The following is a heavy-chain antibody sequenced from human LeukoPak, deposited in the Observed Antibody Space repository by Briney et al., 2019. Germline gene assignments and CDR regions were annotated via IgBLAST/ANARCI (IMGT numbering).Heavy chain of an antibody. CDR1: GGTFSSYA. V-gene: IGHV1-69*05. Sequence: GASVNVSCKASGGTFSSYAISWVRQAPGQGLEWMGGIIPIFGTANYAQKFQGRVTMTRDTSTSTVYMELSSLRSEDTAVYYCARGPGYDSSGYYYGTFDYWGQGTLVTVSS. CDR3: ARGPGYDSSGYYYGTFDY. CDR2: IIPIFGTA. J-gene: IGHJ4*02. D-gene: IGHD3-22*01.